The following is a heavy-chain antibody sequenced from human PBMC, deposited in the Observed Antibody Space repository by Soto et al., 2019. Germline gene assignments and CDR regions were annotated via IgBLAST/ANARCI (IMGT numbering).Heavy chain of an antibody. D-gene: IGHD6-13*01. Sequence: AASVKVSCKASGYTFTGYYMHWVRQAPGQGLEWMGWINPNSGGTNYAQKFQGWVTMTRDTSISTAYMELSRLRSDDTAVYYCARDHSSSWYGGYDYWGQGTLVTVSS. CDR2: INPNSGGT. CDR3: ARDHSSSWYGGYDY. J-gene: IGHJ4*02. V-gene: IGHV1-2*04. CDR1: GYTFTGYY.